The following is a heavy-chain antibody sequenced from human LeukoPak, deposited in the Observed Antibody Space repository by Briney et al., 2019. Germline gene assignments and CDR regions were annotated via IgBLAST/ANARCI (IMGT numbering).Heavy chain of an antibody. CDR2: ISGSGSGGST. J-gene: IGHJ6*03. Sequence: PGGSLRLSCAASGFTFSSSAMSWVRQAPGKGLEWVSSISGSGSGGSTYYADSVKGRFTISRDNSKNTLYLQMNSLRAEDTAIYYCAKNGDRGAYCSGGSCYPYYYYYIDVWGKGTTVTISS. CDR1: GFTFSSSA. D-gene: IGHD2-15*01. CDR3: AKNGDRGAYCSGGSCYPYYYYYIDV. V-gene: IGHV3-23*01.